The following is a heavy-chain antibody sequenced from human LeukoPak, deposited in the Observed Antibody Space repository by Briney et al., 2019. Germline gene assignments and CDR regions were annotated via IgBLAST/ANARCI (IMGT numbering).Heavy chain of an antibody. D-gene: IGHD4-11*01. CDR2: IYSGGRT. CDR3: ASIYSNYDY. J-gene: IGHJ4*02. CDR1: GFTVSSNY. Sequence: GGSLRLSCAASGFTVSSNYMSWVRQAPGKGLEGVSVIYSGGRTYYAESVKGRFTISRDNSNNTLYLQINSLRAEDTAVYYCASIYSNYDYWGQGTLVTVSS. V-gene: IGHV3-66*02.